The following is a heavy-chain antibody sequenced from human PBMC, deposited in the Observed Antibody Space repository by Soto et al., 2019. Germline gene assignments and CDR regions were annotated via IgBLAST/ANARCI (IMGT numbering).Heavy chain of an antibody. D-gene: IGHD1-26*01. CDR2: IIPMFGTA. Sequence: SVKASSKARGVSFGCYSMSWVQQAPGQGLEWMGGIIPMFGTANYAQRFQDRVTITADESTSTAYMELSSLRSEDTAVYYCARDLGIVGAALPYWGQGTLVTVSS. V-gene: IGHV1-69*13. CDR3: ARDLGIVGAALPY. CDR1: GVSFGCYS. J-gene: IGHJ4*02.